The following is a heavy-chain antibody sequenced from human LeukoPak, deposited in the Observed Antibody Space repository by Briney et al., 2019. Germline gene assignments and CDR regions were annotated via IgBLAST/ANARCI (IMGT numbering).Heavy chain of an antibody. J-gene: IGHJ4*02. D-gene: IGHD2-15*01. V-gene: IGHV3-23*01. CDR3: AKDNIVVVVAAPFDY. CDR2: IIGSGGST. Sequence: GGSLRLSCAASGFTFSGYAMSWVRKAPGKGLEWVSAIIGSGGSTYSADSVKGRFTISRDNSKNTLYLQMNSLRAEDTAVYYCAKDNIVVVVAAPFDYWGQGTLVTVSS. CDR1: GFTFSGYA.